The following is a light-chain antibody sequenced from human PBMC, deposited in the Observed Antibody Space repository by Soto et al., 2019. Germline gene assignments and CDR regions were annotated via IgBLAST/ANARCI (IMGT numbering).Light chain of an antibody. J-gene: IGKJ1*01. CDR3: QQRSNWPST. CDR1: QSVSSY. Sequence: EIVLTQSPATLSLSPGERATLSCRPSQSVSSYLAWYQQKPGQAPRLLIYDASNRATGIPARFTGSGSGTDFTLTISSLEPEDFAVYYCQQRSNWPSTFGQGTRWIS. V-gene: IGKV3-11*01. CDR2: DAS.